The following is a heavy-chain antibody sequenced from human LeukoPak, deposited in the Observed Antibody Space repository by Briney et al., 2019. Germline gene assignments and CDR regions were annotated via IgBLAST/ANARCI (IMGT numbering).Heavy chain of an antibody. V-gene: IGHV4-39*07. CDR2: IYYSGST. J-gene: IGHJ6*03. CDR3: ARIYYYYCYLDV. Sequence: SETLSLTCTVSGDSISSSTYYWGWLRQPPGKGLEWIGSIYYSGSTYYNPSLKSRVTISVDTSKNQFSLNLSSVTAADTAAYYCARIYYYYCYLDVWGKGTTVTVSS. CDR1: GDSISSSTYY.